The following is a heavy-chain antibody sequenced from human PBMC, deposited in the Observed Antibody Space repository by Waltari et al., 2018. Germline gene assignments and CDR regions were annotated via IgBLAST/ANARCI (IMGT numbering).Heavy chain of an antibody. CDR2: VEPADSET. CDR3: ATVLTTVPTYWFDP. J-gene: IGHJ5*02. D-gene: IGHD4-4*01. V-gene: IGHV1-69-2*01. CDR1: GYTFTDYY. Sequence: EVQLVQSGAEVKKPGATVKISCKASGYTFTDYYIHWVQQAPGKGLEWMGRVEPADSETIYAEKFQVRVTITADTSTDTAYMELSSLRSEDTAVYYCATVLTTVPTYWFDPWGQGTLVTVSS.